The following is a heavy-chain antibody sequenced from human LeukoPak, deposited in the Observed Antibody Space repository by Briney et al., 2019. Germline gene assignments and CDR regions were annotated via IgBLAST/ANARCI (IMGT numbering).Heavy chain of an antibody. D-gene: IGHD6-13*01. V-gene: IGHV1-2*02. CDR2: MNPNSGAT. CDR3: ARDRSSSSGVNAFDI. CDR1: GYTFTAYY. J-gene: IGHJ3*02. Sequence: GASVEVSCKASGYTFTAYYIHWVRQAPGQGLEWMGWMNPNSGATNYAQEFQGGVTMTRDTSISTAYMELSRLTSDDTAVYYCARDRSSSSGVNAFDIWGQGTMVTVSS.